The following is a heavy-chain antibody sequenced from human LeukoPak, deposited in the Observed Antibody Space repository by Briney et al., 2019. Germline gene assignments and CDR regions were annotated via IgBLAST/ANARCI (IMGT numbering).Heavy chain of an antibody. Sequence: GASVKVSCKASGYTFTGYYMHWVRQAPGQGLEWMGRINPNSGGTNYAQKFQGRVTMTRDTSISTAYMELSRLRSDDTAVYYCARKKSPYYYDSSGYPYFDYWGQGTLVTVSS. CDR3: ARKKSPYYYDSSGYPYFDY. V-gene: IGHV1-2*06. D-gene: IGHD3-22*01. CDR2: INPNSGGT. J-gene: IGHJ4*02. CDR1: GYTFTGYY.